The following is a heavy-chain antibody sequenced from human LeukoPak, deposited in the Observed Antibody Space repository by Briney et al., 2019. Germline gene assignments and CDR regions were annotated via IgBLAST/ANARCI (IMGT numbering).Heavy chain of an antibody. CDR1: GFTFSSHC. D-gene: IGHD5-12*01. CDR2: IKQDGSEE. CDR3: ARDGTYTDYDPDFDI. V-gene: IGHV3-7*04. J-gene: IGHJ4*02. Sequence: GGSLRLSCAASGFTFSSHCMSWVRQAPGKGLEWVANIKQDGSEEYYVDSVKGRFTISRDKAKNSLYLQMNSLRAEDTAVFYCARDGTYTDYDPDFDIWGQGTLVTVSS.